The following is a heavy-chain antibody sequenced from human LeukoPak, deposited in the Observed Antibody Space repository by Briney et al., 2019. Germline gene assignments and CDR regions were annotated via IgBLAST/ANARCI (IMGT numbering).Heavy chain of an antibody. D-gene: IGHD4-17*01. V-gene: IGHV3-23*01. J-gene: IGHJ4*02. CDR3: ASYFHYGDYASLWY. CDR2: ISENGEST. Sequence: GGSLRLSCAASGFTFNTYAMSWVRQAPGKGLEWVSSISENGESTYYADSVKVRFTISRDNSRNTLYLQMNSLRAEDTAVYYCASYFHYGDYASLWYWGQGTLVTVSS. CDR1: GFTFNTYA.